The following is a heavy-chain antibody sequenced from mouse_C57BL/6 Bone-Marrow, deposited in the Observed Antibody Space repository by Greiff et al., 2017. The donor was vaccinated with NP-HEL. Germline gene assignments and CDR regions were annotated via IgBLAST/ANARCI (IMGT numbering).Heavy chain of an antibody. D-gene: IGHD1-1*01. Sequence: EVKVVESGGDLVKPGGSLKLSCAASGFTFSSYGMSWVRQTPDKRLEWVATISSGGSYTYYPDSVKGRFTISRDNAKNTLYLQMSSLKSEDTAMYYCARRELLATVVAPDYWGQGTTLTVSS. CDR3: ARRELLATVVAPDY. V-gene: IGHV5-6*02. J-gene: IGHJ2*01. CDR2: ISSGGSYT. CDR1: GFTFSSYG.